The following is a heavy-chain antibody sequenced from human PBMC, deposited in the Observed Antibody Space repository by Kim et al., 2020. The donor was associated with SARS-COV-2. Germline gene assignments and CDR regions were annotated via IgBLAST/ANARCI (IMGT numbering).Heavy chain of an antibody. Sequence: ASVKVSCKASVYTFTSYAMHWVRPAPGQRLEWLGWINAGNVNTKYSQQFQGRVIITRDTSASTAYMALSSMRSEDTAVYDCARDRDSSSAYYYYYYGMDVWSQGATVTVSS. CDR1: VYTFTSYA. D-gene: IGHD6-13*01. V-gene: IGHV1-3*01. J-gene: IGHJ6*02. CDR2: INAGNVNT. CDR3: ARDRDSSSAYYYYYYGMDV.